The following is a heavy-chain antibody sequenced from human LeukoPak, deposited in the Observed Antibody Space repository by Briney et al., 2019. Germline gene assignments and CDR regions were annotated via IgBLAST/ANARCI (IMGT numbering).Heavy chain of an antibody. D-gene: IGHD3-10*01. CDR1: GGSFSGYY. Sequence: SETLSLTCAVYGGSFSGYYWSWIRQPPGKGLEWIGEINHSGSTNYNPSLKSRVTISVDTSKNQFSLKLSSVTAADTAVCYCARIGRITMVRGVIPQRYFDYWGQGTLVTVSS. CDR2: INHSGST. CDR3: ARIGRITMVRGVIPQRYFDY. J-gene: IGHJ4*02. V-gene: IGHV4-34*01.